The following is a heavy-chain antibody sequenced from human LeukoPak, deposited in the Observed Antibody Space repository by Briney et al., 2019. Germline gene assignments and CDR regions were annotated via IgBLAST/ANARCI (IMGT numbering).Heavy chain of an antibody. Sequence: GGSLRLSCAASGFTFSNYVMHWVRQAQGKGLEWVAVIWYDGSNKYSGDSVKARFTISRDNSKNALYLQMNSLRADDTAMYYCARDSFGSFDNWGQGTLVTVSS. D-gene: IGHD1-26*01. J-gene: IGHJ4*02. V-gene: IGHV3-33*01. CDR2: IWYDGSNK. CDR1: GFTFSNYV. CDR3: ARDSFGSFDN.